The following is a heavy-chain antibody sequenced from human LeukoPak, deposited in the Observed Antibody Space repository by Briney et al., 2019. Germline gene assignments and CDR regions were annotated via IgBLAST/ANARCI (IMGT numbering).Heavy chain of an antibody. CDR1: GGSISSYY. CDR2: IYYSGST. J-gene: IGHJ3*02. CDR3: ASYDSSGYWAFDI. Sequence: SETLSLTCTVSGGSISSYYWSWIRQPPGMGLEWIGYIYYSGSTNYNPSLKSRVTISVDTSKNQFSLKLSSVTAADTAVYYCASYDSSGYWAFDIWGQGTMVTVSS. D-gene: IGHD3-22*01. V-gene: IGHV4-59*01.